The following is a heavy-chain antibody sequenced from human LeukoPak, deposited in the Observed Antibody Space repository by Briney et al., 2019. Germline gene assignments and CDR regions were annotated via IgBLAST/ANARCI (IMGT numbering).Heavy chain of an antibody. CDR3: AKDRVDTYGPENWLDP. CDR2: ISDSGNNS. CDR1: GFTFSTYA. J-gene: IGHJ5*02. Sequence: PGGSLRLSCAASGFTFSTYAMSWVRQAPGSGLEGVSGISDSGNNSYYADSVKGRFTISRDNSKNTLYLQMNSLSAEDTAVYYCAKDRVDTYGPENWLDPWGQGTLVTVSS. V-gene: IGHV3-23*01. D-gene: IGHD5-18*01.